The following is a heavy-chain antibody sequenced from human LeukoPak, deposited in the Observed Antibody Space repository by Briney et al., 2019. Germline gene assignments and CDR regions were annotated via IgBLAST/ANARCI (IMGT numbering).Heavy chain of an antibody. CDR3: ARTNPGLRESY. V-gene: IGHV3-21*01. J-gene: IGHJ4*02. D-gene: IGHD4-17*01. CDR2: ISSSSSYI. Sequence: GGSLRLSCAASGFTFSSYSMNWVRQAPGKGPEWVSSISSSSSYIYYADSVKGRFTISRDNAKNSLYLQMNSLRAEDTAVYYCARTNPGLRESYWGQGTLVTVSS. CDR1: GFTFSSYS.